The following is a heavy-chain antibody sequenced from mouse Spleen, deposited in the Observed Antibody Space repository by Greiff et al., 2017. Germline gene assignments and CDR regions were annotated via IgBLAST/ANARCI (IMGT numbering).Heavy chain of an antibody. CDR3: APYYYDGSYYFDY. J-gene: IGHJ2*01. CDR1: GYTFTSYW. V-gene: IGHV1-64*01. D-gene: IGHD1-1*01. CDR2: IHPNSGST. Sequence: VQLQQPGAELVKPGASVKLSCKASGYTFTSYWMHWVKQRPGQGLEWIGMIHPNSGSTNYNEKFKSKATLTVDKSSSTAYMQLSSLTSEDSAVYYCAPYYYDGSYYFDYWGQGTTLTVSS.